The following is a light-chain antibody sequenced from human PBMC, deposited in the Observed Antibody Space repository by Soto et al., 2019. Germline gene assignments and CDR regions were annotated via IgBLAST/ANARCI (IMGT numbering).Light chain of an antibody. CDR2: DAS. V-gene: IGKV3-11*01. Sequence: QSPGTGSLCQGERATLSCRASQSVSSYLAWYQQKPGQAPRLLIYDASNRATGIPARFSGSGSGTDFTLTISSLEPEDFAVYYCQQRSNWPRTFSPGTKVDI. J-gene: IGKJ1*01. CDR1: QSVSSY. CDR3: QQRSNWPRT.